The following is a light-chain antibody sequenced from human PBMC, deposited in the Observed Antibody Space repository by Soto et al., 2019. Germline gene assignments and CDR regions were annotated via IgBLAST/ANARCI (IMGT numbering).Light chain of an antibody. CDR2: KAS. CDR1: QSISSW. CDR3: QQYNSYSPT. V-gene: IGKV1-5*03. J-gene: IGKJ1*01. Sequence: DIQMTQSPSTLSASVGDRVTITCRASQSISSWLAWYQQKPGKAPKLLIYKASSLESGVPSRFSGSGSGTEFTLTISSLQPDDFATYYCQQYNSYSPTCGQGNKGDIK.